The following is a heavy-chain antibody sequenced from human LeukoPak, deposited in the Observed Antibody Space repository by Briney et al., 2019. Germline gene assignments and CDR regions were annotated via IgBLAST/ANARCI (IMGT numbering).Heavy chain of an antibody. CDR2: IVVGSGNT. CDR1: GFTFSSSA. D-gene: IGHD3-9*01. V-gene: IGHV1-58*01. CDR3: AAPSLNDILTGPSGAFDI. J-gene: IGHJ3*02. Sequence: SVKVSCKASGFTFSSSAVQWARQARGQRLEWIGWIVVGSGNTNYAQKFQERVTITRDMSSSTAYMELSSLRSEDTAVYYCAAPSLNDILTGPSGAFDIWGQGTMVTVSS.